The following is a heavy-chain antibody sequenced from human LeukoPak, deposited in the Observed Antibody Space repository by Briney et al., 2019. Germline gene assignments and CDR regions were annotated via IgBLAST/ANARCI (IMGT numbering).Heavy chain of an antibody. V-gene: IGHV3-48*03. CDR3: ARDQGRGQQLDLFDY. CDR2: ISSSGSTI. D-gene: IGHD6-13*01. J-gene: IGHJ4*02. CDR1: GFTFSSYE. Sequence: GGSLRLSCAASGFTFSSYEMNWVRQAPGKGLEWVSHISSSGSTIYYADSVKGRFTISRDNAKNSLYLQMNSLRAEDTAVYYCARDQGRGQQLDLFDYWGQGTLVTVSS.